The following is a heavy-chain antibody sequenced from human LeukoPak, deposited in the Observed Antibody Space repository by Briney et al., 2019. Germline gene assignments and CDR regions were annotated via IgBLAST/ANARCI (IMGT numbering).Heavy chain of an antibody. CDR2: IYYSGST. CDR3: ARGRIDYYYYMDV. CDR1: GGSISSGDYY. J-gene: IGHJ6*03. V-gene: IGHV4-30-4*08. Sequence: PSQTLSLTCTVSGGSISSGDYYWSWIRLPPGKGLEWIGYIYYSGSTYYNPSLKSRVTISVDTSKNQFSLKLSSVTAADTAVYYCARGRIDYYYYMDVWGKGTTVTVSS.